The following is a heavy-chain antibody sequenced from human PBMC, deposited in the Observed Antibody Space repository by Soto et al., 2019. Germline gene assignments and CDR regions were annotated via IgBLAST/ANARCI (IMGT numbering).Heavy chain of an antibody. CDR3: ARAPPLTIFGVVTPYYFDY. CDR1: GYTFTGYY. V-gene: IGHV1-2*04. CDR2: INPNSGGT. D-gene: IGHD3-3*01. J-gene: IGHJ4*02. Sequence: ASVKVSCKASGYTFTGYYMHWVRQAPGQGLEWMGWINPNSGGTNYAQKFQGWVTMTRDTSISTAYMELSRLRSDDTAVYYCARAPPLTIFGVVTPYYFDYWGQGTLVTVSS.